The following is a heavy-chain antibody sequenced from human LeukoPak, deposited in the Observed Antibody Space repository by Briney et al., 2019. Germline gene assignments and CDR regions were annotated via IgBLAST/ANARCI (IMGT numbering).Heavy chain of an antibody. J-gene: IGHJ4*02. Sequence: SETLSLTCTVSGGSIRSSSYYWGWIRQPPGKGLEWIGNIYNRGSTYYNPSLKSRVTISVDTSKNQFSLKLSSVTAADTAVYYCARDGGDYYFDYWGQGTLVTVSS. V-gene: IGHV4-39*07. CDR1: GGSIRSSSYY. CDR3: ARDGGDYYFDY. D-gene: IGHD3-3*01. CDR2: IYNRGST.